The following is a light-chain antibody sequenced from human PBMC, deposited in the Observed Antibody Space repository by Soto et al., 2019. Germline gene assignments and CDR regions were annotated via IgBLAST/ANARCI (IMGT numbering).Light chain of an antibody. V-gene: IGKV3-20*01. CDR2: GGS. CDR3: HQYGSSPLT. CDR1: QSIRSSP. Sequence: ELVLTQSPGTLSLSPGERATLSCRASQSIRSSPLAWYQQKPGQAPRLLIYGGSSRATGIPDRFSGGGSGTDFSLTISRLETEDFSVYYCHQYGSSPLTFGGGTKVDIK. J-gene: IGKJ4*01.